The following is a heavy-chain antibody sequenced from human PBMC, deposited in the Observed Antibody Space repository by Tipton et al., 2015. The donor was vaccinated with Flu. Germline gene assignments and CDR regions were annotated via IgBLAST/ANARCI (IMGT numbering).Heavy chain of an antibody. CDR2: IYYSGST. Sequence: TLSLTCTVSGGSISSGGYYWSWIRQHPGKGLEWIGYIYYSGSTNYNPSLKSRVTISVDTSKNQFSLKLSSVTAADTAVYYCARRDKTRTRGYFQHWGQGTLVTVSS. J-gene: IGHJ1*01. CDR1: GGSISSGGYY. V-gene: IGHV4-31*03. CDR3: ARRDKTRTRGYFQH. D-gene: IGHD2-2*01.